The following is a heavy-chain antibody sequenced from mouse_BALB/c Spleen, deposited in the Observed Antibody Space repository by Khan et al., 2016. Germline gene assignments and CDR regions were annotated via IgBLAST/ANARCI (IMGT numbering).Heavy chain of an antibody. Sequence: QVQLQQSGAELARPGASVKLSCKASGYTFTNYWMQWVKQRPGQGLEWIGAIYPGDGDTRYTQKFKGKATLTADESSSTAYMQLSSLASEDSAVYYCARLNGYDGDYWGRGTTLTVSS. CDR1: GYTFTNYW. V-gene: IGHV1-87*01. CDR2: IYPGDGDT. D-gene: IGHD2-2*01. J-gene: IGHJ2*01. CDR3: ARLNGYDGDY.